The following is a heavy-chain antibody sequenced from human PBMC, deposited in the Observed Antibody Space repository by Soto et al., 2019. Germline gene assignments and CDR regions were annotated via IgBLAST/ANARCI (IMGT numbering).Heavy chain of an antibody. CDR1: GFTFSSYW. V-gene: IGHV3-7*01. CDR2: IKQDGSEK. D-gene: IGHD3-9*01. Sequence: GGSLRLSCAASGFTFSSYWMSWVRQAPGKGLEWVANIKQDGSEKYYVDSVKGRFTISRDNAKNSLYLQMNSLRAEDTAVYYCARDFRYYDILTGYPSNDAFDIWGQGTMVTVSS. J-gene: IGHJ3*02. CDR3: ARDFRYYDILTGYPSNDAFDI.